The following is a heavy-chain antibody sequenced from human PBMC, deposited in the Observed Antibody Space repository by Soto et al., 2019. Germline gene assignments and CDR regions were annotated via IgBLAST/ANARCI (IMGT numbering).Heavy chain of an antibody. J-gene: IGHJ6*02. CDR2: ISGSGGST. CDR3: AKVRLSDYYYYYGMDV. V-gene: IGHV3-23*01. CDR1: GFTFTSYA. D-gene: IGHD3-10*01. Sequence: GGSLRLSCAASGFTFTSYAMNWVRQAPGKGLEWVSAISGSGGSTFYAASVKGRFTISRDNSKNMLYLQMNSLRAEDTAVYYCAKVRLSDYYYYYGMDVWGQGTMVTVSS.